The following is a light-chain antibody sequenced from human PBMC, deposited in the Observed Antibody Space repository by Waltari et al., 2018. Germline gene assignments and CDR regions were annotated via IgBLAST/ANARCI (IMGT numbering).Light chain of an antibody. Sequence: DIQMTQSPSSLSASVGDGVTITCRASQSINTYLNWYQQKPGKAPKLLIYAASSLQSGVPSRFSGSGSGTDFTLTISSLQPEDFATYYCQQSFSTLFTFGPGTKVDIK. V-gene: IGKV1-39*01. CDR1: QSINTY. CDR2: AAS. CDR3: QQSFSTLFT. J-gene: IGKJ3*01.